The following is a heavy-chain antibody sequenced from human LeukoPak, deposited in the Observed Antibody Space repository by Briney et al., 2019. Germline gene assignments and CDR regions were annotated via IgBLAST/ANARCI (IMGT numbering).Heavy chain of an antibody. CDR1: GFPLSTYA. V-gene: IGHV3-64D*06. CDR3: VRGALFLWFGEGWYGMDV. Sequence: PGDPLRLPCSASGFPLSTYAMQWVRQAPGKGMEHVSVNRGYGGSTYYTGCVKGRFTISRDTSKNTLYLQMSSLRLVDTAVYYCVRGALFLWFGEGWYGMDVWGQGTTVTVSS. J-gene: IGHJ6*02. D-gene: IGHD3-10*01. CDR2: NRGYGGST.